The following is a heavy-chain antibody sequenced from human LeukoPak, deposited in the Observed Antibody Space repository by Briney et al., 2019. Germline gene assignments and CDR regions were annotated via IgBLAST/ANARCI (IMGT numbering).Heavy chain of an antibody. CDR2: INHSGST. V-gene: IGHV4-34*01. D-gene: IGHD5-12*01. CDR3: ARVRGRADGYTTPYYFDY. J-gene: IGHJ4*02. Sequence: PSETLSLTCAVYGGSFSVYYWSWIRQPPGKGLEWIGEINHSGSTNYNPSLKSRVTISVDTSKNQFSLKLSSVTAADTAVYYCARVRGRADGYTTPYYFDYWGQGTLVTVSS. CDR1: GGSFSVYY.